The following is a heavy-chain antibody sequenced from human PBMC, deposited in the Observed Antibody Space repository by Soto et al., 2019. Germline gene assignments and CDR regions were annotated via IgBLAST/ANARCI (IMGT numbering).Heavy chain of an antibody. CDR2: ISSSATII. D-gene: IGHD6-13*01. V-gene: IGHV3-11*01. CDR3: ARAVKQRLVGGDYYYYYRDV. CDR1: GFTLSDYY. J-gene: IGHJ6*03. Sequence: QVQLVESGGGLVKPGGSLRLSCEASGFTLSDYYMTWIRQAPGKGLEWISYISSSATIIYYADSVKGRFTISRDNAKTSLYLQMNSLRADDTAVYYCARAVKQRLVGGDYYYYYRDVWGKGTTVTVSS.